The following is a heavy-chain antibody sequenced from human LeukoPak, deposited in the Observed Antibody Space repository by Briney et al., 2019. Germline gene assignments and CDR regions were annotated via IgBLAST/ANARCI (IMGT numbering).Heavy chain of an antibody. CDR2: INPNSGGT. Sequence: ASVKVSCKASGYTFTGYYMHWVRQAPGQGLEWMGWINPNSGGTNYAQKFQGRVTMTRDMSISTAYMELSRLRSDDTAVYYCARDLLGWRGKYFDPWGQGTLVTVSS. CDR1: GYTFTGYY. CDR3: ARDLLGWRGKYFDP. J-gene: IGHJ5*02. D-gene: IGHD2-15*01. V-gene: IGHV1-2*02.